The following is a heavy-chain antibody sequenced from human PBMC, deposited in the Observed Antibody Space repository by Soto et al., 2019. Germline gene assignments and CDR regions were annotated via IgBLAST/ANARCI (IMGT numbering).Heavy chain of an antibody. Sequence: LSLTCTVSGGSISSYYWSWIRQPPGKGLEWIGYMYNTGSTVYNPSLKSRVTISVDTSKNQFSLKLNAVTAADTAVYYCARDLWGYCGTDCYPLDVWGQGTTVTVSS. V-gene: IGHV4-59*01. CDR3: ARDLWGYCGTDCYPLDV. CDR1: GGSISSYY. D-gene: IGHD2-21*02. J-gene: IGHJ6*02. CDR2: MYNTGST.